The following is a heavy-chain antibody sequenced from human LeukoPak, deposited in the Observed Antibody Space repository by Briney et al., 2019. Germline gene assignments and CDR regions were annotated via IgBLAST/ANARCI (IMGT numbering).Heavy chain of an antibody. Sequence: PGRSLRLSCAASGFTFSDYYMSWIRQSPGKGLEWVSYISSSGTTIYYADSVRGRFTVSRDNAKNSLYLQMDSLSAEDTAVYYCASLRGVNRWGQGTLVTVSS. CDR1: GFTFSDYY. CDR3: ASLRGVNR. D-gene: IGHD3-10*01. J-gene: IGHJ4*02. CDR2: ISSSGTTI. V-gene: IGHV3-11*01.